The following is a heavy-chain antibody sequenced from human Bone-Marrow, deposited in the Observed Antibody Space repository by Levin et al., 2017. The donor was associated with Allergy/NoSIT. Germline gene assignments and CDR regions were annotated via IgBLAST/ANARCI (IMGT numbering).Heavy chain of an antibody. CDR1: GFTFRNYW. Sequence: GSLRLSCAASGFTFRNYWMNWVRQVPGKGLEWVSRISDDGTSTNYADSVEGRFTISRDNAKNTLYLQMDSLRVEDTALYSCEIPLYDILAGRYGIDVWGQGTTVTVSS. V-gene: IGHV3-74*01. CDR2: ISDDGTST. D-gene: IGHD3-9*01. CDR3: EIPLYDILAGRYGIDV. J-gene: IGHJ6*02.